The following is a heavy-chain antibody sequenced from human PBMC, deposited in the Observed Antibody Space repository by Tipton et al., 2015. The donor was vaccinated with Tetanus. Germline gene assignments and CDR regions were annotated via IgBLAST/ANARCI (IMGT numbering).Heavy chain of an antibody. J-gene: IGHJ6*02. D-gene: IGHD6-13*01. CDR1: GYSFTSYW. Sequence: QLVQSGAEVKKPGESLKISCKGSGYSFTSYWIGWVRQMPGKGLEWMGIIYPGDSDTRYSPSFQGRVTISADKSISTAYLQWSSLEASDTAMYYCARSLGSSWYDYYGMDVWGQGTTVTVSS. CDR2: IYPGDSDT. V-gene: IGHV5-51*01. CDR3: ARSLGSSWYDYYGMDV.